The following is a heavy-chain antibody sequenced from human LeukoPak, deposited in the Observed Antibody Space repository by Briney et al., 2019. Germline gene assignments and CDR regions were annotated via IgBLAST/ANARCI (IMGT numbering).Heavy chain of an antibody. CDR1: GGTFSSYA. CDR3: ARANRARDGYNEGYYYYGMDV. V-gene: IGHV1-69*13. CDR2: IIPIFGTA. J-gene: IGHJ6*02. D-gene: IGHD5-24*01. Sequence: ASVKVSCKASGGTFSSYAISWVRQAPGQGLEWMGGIIPIFGTANYAQRFQGRVTITADESTSTAYMELSSLRSEDTAVYYCARANRARDGYNEGYYYYGMDVWGQGTTVTVSS.